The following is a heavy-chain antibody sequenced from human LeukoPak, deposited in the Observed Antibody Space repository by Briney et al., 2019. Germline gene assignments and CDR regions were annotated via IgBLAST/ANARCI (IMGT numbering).Heavy chain of an antibody. CDR2: IWYDGSNK. J-gene: IGHJ5*02. CDR1: GFTFSSYG. CDR3: ARDGYQSHNWFDP. V-gene: IGHV3-33*01. D-gene: IGHD5-12*01. Sequence: PGGSLRLSCAASGFTFSSYGMHWVRQAPGKGLEWVAVIWYDGSNKYYADSVKGRFTISRDNSKNTLYLQMNSLRAEDTAVYYCARDGYQSHNWFDPWGRGTLVTVSS.